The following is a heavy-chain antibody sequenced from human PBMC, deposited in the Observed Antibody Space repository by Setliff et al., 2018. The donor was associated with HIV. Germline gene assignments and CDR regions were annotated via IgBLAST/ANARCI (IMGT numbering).Heavy chain of an antibody. V-gene: IGHV4-30-4*08. D-gene: IGHD6-25*01. CDR3: ASFISSARVMHMMDV. Sequence: KTSETLSLTCTVSGGAIISGDHYWSLIRQPPGKGLEWIDYIYYSGSTYYNPSLKSRVTISVDTSKNQFSLKLSSVTAADTAVYYCASFISSARVMHMMDVWGQGTTVTVSS. J-gene: IGHJ6*02. CDR2: IYYSGST. CDR1: GGAIISGDHY.